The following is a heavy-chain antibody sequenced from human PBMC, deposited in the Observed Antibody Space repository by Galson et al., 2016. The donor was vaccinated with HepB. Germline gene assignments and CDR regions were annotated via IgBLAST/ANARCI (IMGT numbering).Heavy chain of an antibody. J-gene: IGHJ4*02. D-gene: IGHD3-16*01. CDR2: ISGYTGDT. CDR1: AFTFTSYG. Sequence: SVKVSCKGIAFTFTSYGITWVRQAPGQGPEWMGWISGYTGDTQYARKFQGRITLTTDTPTSTAYLELRSLRSDDTAVYYCARDSPDGNPMWGGDYWGQGTLVTVSS. CDR3: ARDSPDGNPMWGGDY. V-gene: IGHV1-18*04.